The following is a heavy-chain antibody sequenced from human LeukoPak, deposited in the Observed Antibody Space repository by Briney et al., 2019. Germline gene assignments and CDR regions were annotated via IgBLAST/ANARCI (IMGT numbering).Heavy chain of an antibody. CDR3: AREKIAARPGYYGMDV. CDR1: GFTVSSNY. J-gene: IGHJ6*02. CDR2: IYSGGST. Sequence: PGGSLRLSCAASGFTVSSNYMSWVRQAPGKGLEWVSVIYSGGSTYYADSVKGRFTISRDNSKNTLYLQMNSLRAEDTAVYYCAREKIAARPGYYGMDVWGQGTTVTVSS. D-gene: IGHD6-6*01. V-gene: IGHV3-66*01.